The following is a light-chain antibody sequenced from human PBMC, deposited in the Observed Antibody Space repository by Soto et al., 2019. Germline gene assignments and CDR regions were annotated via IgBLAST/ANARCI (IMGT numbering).Light chain of an antibody. Sequence: DIVLTQSPATLSLSPGDGATLSCRASQSVSSHLAWYQQKPGQAPRLLIYDASNRATGIPARFSGSGSGTDFTLTISGLEPADFAVYYCQQRTSWPLTFGGGTKVEIK. CDR1: QSVSSH. V-gene: IGKV3-11*01. CDR2: DAS. J-gene: IGKJ4*01. CDR3: QQRTSWPLT.